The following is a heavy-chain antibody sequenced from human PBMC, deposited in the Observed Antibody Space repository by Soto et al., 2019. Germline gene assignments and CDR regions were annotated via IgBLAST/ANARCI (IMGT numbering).Heavy chain of an antibody. Sequence: GGSVRLSCAASGFTVSSSYMSWVRQAPGKGLEWVSVIYSGGSTYYADSVKGRFTISRDNSKNTLYLQMNSLRAEDTAVYYCAREIGGYSSSGYYYYYGMDVWGQGTTVTVSS. J-gene: IGHJ6*02. CDR1: GFTVSSSY. V-gene: IGHV3-53*01. CDR2: IYSGGST. D-gene: IGHD6-6*01. CDR3: AREIGGYSSSGYYYYYGMDV.